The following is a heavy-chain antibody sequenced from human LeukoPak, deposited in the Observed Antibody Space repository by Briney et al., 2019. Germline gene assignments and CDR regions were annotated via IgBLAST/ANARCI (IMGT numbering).Heavy chain of an antibody. Sequence: SQTLSLTCTVSGGSISSGSYYWGWIRQPPGKGLEWIGSIYYRGNTYYNPSFKSRVTMSVDTSKNQFSLKLSSVTSADTAVYYCARRAYNYGMYYFDYWGQGTLVTVSS. J-gene: IGHJ4*02. D-gene: IGHD5-18*01. V-gene: IGHV4-39*01. CDR1: GGSISSGSYY. CDR2: IYYRGNT. CDR3: ARRAYNYGMYYFDY.